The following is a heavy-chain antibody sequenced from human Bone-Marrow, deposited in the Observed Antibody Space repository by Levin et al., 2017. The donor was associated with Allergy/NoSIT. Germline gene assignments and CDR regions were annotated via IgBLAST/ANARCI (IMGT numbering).Heavy chain of an antibody. J-gene: IGHJ6*02. CDR3: ARDLNDYGDNIGFYNFYGMDV. Sequence: GGSLRLSCEASGFTFSDAWMNWVRQAPGKGLEWVAVISYSGTKKYYEDSVKGRFTISRDTSKNTLSLQMNSLRAEDTAVYYCARDLNDYGDNIGFYNFYGMDVWGQGTTVTVSS. D-gene: IGHD4-17*01. CDR1: GFTFSDAW. CDR2: ISYSGTKK. V-gene: IGHV3-30*03.